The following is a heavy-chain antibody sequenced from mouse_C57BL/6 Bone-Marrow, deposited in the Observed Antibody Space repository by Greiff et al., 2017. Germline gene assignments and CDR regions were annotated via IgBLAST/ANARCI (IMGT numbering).Heavy chain of an antibody. V-gene: IGHV8-5*01. CDR3: AQIMGYYYGSSYAFAY. CDR2: IWWNDDK. Sequence: QVTLKECGPGILQPSQTLSLTCSFSGFSLRTSNMGIGWIRQPSGKGLEWLAHIWWNDDKYYNPSLKSRLTISKDTSNNQVILKITSVDTAETATYYSAQIMGYYYGSSYAFAYWGQGTLVTVSA. D-gene: IGHD1-1*01. J-gene: IGHJ3*01. CDR1: GFSLRTSNMG.